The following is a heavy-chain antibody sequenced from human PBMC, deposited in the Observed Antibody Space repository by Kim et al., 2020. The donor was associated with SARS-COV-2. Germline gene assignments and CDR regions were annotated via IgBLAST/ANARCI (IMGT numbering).Heavy chain of an antibody. Sequence: AQKFQGRVTITADKSTSTAYMELSSLRSEDTAVYYCARGTPVGATNAFDIWGQGTLVTVSS. J-gene: IGHJ3*02. D-gene: IGHD1-26*01. CDR3: ARGTPVGATNAFDI. V-gene: IGHV1-69*04.